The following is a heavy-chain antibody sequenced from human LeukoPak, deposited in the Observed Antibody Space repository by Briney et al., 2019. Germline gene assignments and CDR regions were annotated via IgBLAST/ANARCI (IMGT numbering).Heavy chain of an antibody. Sequence: ASVKVSCEASGYTFTGYYMHWVRQAPGQGLEWMGWINPNSGGTNYAQKFQGRVTMTRDTSISTAYMELRGLRSDDTAAYFCARDGSGSYMPFDYWGQGTLVTVSS. D-gene: IGHD3-10*01. CDR3: ARDGSGSYMPFDY. V-gene: IGHV1-2*02. J-gene: IGHJ4*02. CDR2: INPNSGGT. CDR1: GYTFTGYY.